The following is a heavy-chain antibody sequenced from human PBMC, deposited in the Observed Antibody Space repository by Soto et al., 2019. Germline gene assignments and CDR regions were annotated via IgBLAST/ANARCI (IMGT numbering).Heavy chain of an antibody. CDR2: ISYDGSNK. Sequence: GGSLRLSCAASGFTFSSYAMHWVRQAPGKGLEWVAVISYDGSNKYYADSVKGRFTISRDNSKNTLYLQMNSLRAEDTAVYYCARDYDGSGLFDYWGQGTLVTVSS. CDR1: GFTFSSYA. CDR3: ARDYDGSGLFDY. J-gene: IGHJ4*02. D-gene: IGHD3-10*01. V-gene: IGHV3-30-3*01.